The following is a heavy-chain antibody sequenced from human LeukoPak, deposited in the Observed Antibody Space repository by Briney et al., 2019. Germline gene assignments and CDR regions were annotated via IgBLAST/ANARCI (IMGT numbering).Heavy chain of an antibody. D-gene: IGHD3-22*01. CDR3: AKGSRPYDSPFDM. V-gene: IGHV3-23*01. Sequence: GGSLRLSCAASGFTFSSYAMSWVRQAPGKGLEWVSAISGSGGSTYYADSMKGRFTISRDNSKNTLYLQMNSLRVEDTAVCYCAKGSRPYDSPFDMWGQGTMVTVSS. CDR2: ISGSGGST. CDR1: GFTFSSYA. J-gene: IGHJ3*02.